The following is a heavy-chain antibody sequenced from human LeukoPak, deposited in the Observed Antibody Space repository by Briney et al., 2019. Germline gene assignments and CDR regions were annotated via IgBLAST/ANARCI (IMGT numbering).Heavy chain of an antibody. CDR1: GGSISSSSYY. CDR3: ARAGYYGSGSYRYYYYYMDV. J-gene: IGHJ6*03. D-gene: IGHD3-10*01. V-gene: IGHV4-61*05. Sequence: SETLSLTCTVSGGSISSSSYYWGWIRQPPGKGLEWIGRIYTSGSTNYNPSLKSRVTMSVDTSKNQFSLKLSSVTAADTAVYYCARAGYYGSGSYRYYYYYMDVWGKGTTVTISS. CDR2: IYTSGST.